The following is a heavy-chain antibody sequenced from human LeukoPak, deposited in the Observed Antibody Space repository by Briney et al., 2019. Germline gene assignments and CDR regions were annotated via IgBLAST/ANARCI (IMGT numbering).Heavy chain of an antibody. CDR2: IYYSGSA. CDR1: GGSISSYY. Sequence: SETLSLTCTVSGGSISSYYWSWIRQPPGKGLEWIGYIYYSGSANYHPSLKSRVTISVDTSKNRFSLRLSSVTAANTAVYYCARVTGYMVEDYFDYWGQGTLVTVSS. J-gene: IGHJ4*02. V-gene: IGHV4-59*01. CDR3: ARVTGYMVEDYFDY. D-gene: IGHD6-13*01.